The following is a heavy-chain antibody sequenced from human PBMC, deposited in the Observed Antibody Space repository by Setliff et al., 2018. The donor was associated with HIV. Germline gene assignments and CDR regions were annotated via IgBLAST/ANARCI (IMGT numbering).Heavy chain of an antibody. CDR2: IFYSGST. CDR1: GGSISSGSYY. Sequence: TLSLTCSVSGGSISSGSYYWSWIRQHPGKGLEWIGYIFYSGSTTYNPSLKSRLTKSIDTSKNRFSLKLKSVTAADTAVYYCAREPATYNGYNWDYYGTDLWGQGTTVTVSS. D-gene: IGHD5-12*01. V-gene: IGHV4-31*03. CDR3: AREPATYNGYNWDYYGTDL. J-gene: IGHJ6*02.